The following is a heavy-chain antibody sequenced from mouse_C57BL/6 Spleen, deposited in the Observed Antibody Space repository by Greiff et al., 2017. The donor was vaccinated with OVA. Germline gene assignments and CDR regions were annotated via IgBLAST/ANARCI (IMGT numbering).Heavy chain of an antibody. CDR1: GYNFTSYW. CDR3: ARAVTTVVGPSYYAMDY. Sequence: QVQLQQPGAELVMPGASVKLSCKASGYNFTSYWMHWVKQRPGQGLAWIGAIDPSDSYTNYNQKFKGKSTLTVDKSSSTAYMQLSSLTSEDSAVYYCARAVTTVVGPSYYAMDYWGQGTSVTVSS. CDR2: IDPSDSYT. V-gene: IGHV1-69*01. J-gene: IGHJ4*01. D-gene: IGHD1-1*01.